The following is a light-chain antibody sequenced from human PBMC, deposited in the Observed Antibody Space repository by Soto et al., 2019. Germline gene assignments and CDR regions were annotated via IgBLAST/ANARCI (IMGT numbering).Light chain of an antibody. CDR2: EVN. V-gene: IGLV2-8*01. CDR3: NSYAGSKSVV. Sequence: QSALTQPPSASGSPGQSVTISCTGSSSDVGAYSYVSWYQQHPGKAPKLIIYEVNKRPSGVPHRFSGSKSGNTASLTFSGLQTEDEADYYCNSYAGSKSVVFGGGTKLTVL. CDR1: SSDVGAYSY. J-gene: IGLJ2*01.